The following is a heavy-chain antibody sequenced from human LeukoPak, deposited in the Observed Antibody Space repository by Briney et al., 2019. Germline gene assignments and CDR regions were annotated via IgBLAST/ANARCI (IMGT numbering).Heavy chain of an antibody. Sequence: GGSLRLSCAASGFTFSSYGMSWVRQAPGKGLEWVSAISGSGGSTYYADSVKGRFTISRDNSKNTLYLQMNSLRADDTAVYYCANVYGSGSYWLFDYWGQGTLVTVSS. CDR3: ANVYGSGSYWLFDY. CDR2: ISGSGGST. D-gene: IGHD3-10*01. J-gene: IGHJ4*02. V-gene: IGHV3-23*01. CDR1: GFTFSSYG.